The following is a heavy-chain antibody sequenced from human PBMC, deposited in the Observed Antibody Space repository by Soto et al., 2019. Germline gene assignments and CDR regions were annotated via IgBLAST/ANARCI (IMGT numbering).Heavy chain of an antibody. D-gene: IGHD2-21*02. V-gene: IGHV3-30*03. CDR3: ARDLNPRVTTYYYGMDV. J-gene: IGHJ6*02. CDR1: GFTFSSYG. CDR2: ISYDGSDK. Sequence: QVQLVESGGGVVQPGRSLRLSCAASGFTFSSYGMHWVRQAPGKGLEWVAVISYDGSDKYYTDSVKGRFTISRDNSKNTLYLQMNGLRAEDAAVYYCARDLNPRVTTYYYGMDVWGQGTTVTVSS.